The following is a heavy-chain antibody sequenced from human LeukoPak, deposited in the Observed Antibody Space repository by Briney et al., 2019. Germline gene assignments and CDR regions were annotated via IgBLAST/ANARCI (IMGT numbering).Heavy chain of an antibody. CDR3: ARAAYCSSTSCYGSDI. D-gene: IGHD2-2*01. J-gene: IGHJ3*02. CDR1: GFTFSSYE. Sequence: PGGSLRLSCAASGFTFSSYEMNWVRQAPGKGLEWVSYISSSGSTIYYADSVKGRFTISRDNAKNSLYLQMNSLRAEDTAVYYCARAAYCSSTSCYGSDIWGQGTMVTVSS. V-gene: IGHV3-48*03. CDR2: ISSSGSTI.